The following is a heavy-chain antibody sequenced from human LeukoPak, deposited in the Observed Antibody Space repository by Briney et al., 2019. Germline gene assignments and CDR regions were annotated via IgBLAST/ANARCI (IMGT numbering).Heavy chain of an antibody. V-gene: IGHV4-59*08. J-gene: IGHJ4*02. D-gene: IGHD1-7*01. CDR1: GTPLTRTY. CDR3: ARRATSGNYQMLHFDS. CDR2: VYDTGDT. Sequence: SGTPSLTCTVSGTPLTRTYWSWVRQPPGGGLESVGYVYDTGDTNYNPSLKSRVTMSLDTSKNQFSLTLSSVTAADTAIYYCARRATSGNYQMLHFDSWGQGILVTVSS.